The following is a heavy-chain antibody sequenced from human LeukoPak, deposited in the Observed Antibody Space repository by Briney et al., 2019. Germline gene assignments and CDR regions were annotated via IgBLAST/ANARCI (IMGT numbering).Heavy chain of an antibody. V-gene: IGHV3-48*01. CDR3: ARDLTRSSRFYYYYMDV. D-gene: IGHD6-6*01. CDR2: ISSSSSTI. J-gene: IGHJ6*03. CDR1: GFTFSSYS. Sequence: TGRSLRLSCAASGFTFSSYSMNWVRQAPGKGLEWVSYISSSSSTIYYADSVKGRFTISRDNAKNSLYLQMNSLRAEDTAVYYCARDLTRSSRFYYYYMDVWGKGTTVTVSS.